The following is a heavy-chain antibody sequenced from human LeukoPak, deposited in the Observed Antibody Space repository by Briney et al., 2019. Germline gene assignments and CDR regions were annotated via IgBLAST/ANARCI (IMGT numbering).Heavy chain of an antibody. D-gene: IGHD3-10*01. V-gene: IGHV4-39*07. CDR3: AIETMVRGVSTV. CDR2: IFYSGST. J-gene: IGHJ6*04. Sequence: SETLSLTCTVSGGSISTSNYYWGWVRQPPGKGLEWIGNIFYSGSTYYSPSLKSRVTISLDTSRNQFSLKLNSVTAADTAVYYCAIETMVRGVSTVWGKGTTVTISS. CDR1: GGSISTSNYY.